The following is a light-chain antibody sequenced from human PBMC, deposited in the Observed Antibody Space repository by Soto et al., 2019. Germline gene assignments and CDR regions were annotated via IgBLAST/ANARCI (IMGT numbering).Light chain of an antibody. CDR1: TSDVGGYNY. J-gene: IGLJ2*01. CDR2: EVS. CDR3: SSYTSSSTLL. V-gene: IGLV2-14*01. Sequence: QSALTQPASVSGSPGQSITISCTGTTSDVGGYNYVSWYQHHPGKAPKLMIYEVSNRPSGVSNRFSDSKSGNTASLTISGLQAEDEADYHCSSYTSSSTLLFGGGTKLTVL.